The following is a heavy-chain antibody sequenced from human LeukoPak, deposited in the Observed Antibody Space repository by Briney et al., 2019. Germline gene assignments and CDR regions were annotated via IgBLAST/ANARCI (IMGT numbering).Heavy chain of an antibody. Sequence: GGSLRLSCAASGFDYSSNWMHWVRHAPGQGLVWVSRIKGDGISTNYADSVKGRFTISRDIAKNTLYLQMNSLRAEDTGVYYCAKDHYWSIDYWGRGTLVTVSS. CDR1: GFDYSSNW. D-gene: IGHD3-3*01. CDR3: AKDHYWSIDY. V-gene: IGHV3-74*01. CDR2: IKGDGIST. J-gene: IGHJ4*02.